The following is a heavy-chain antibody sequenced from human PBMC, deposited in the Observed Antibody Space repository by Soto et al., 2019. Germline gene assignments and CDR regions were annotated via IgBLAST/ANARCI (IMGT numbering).Heavy chain of an antibody. CDR1: GFTFSSYG. CDR3: ARSYYYDSSGYYRSFFQH. J-gene: IGHJ1*01. D-gene: IGHD3-22*01. V-gene: IGHV3-33*01. Sequence: PGGSLRLSCAASGFTFSSYGMHWVRQAPGKGLEWVAVIWYDGSNKYYADSVKGRFTISRDNSKNTLYLQMNSLRAEDTAVYYCARSYYYDSSGYYRSFFQHWGQGNLVTVSS. CDR2: IWYDGSNK.